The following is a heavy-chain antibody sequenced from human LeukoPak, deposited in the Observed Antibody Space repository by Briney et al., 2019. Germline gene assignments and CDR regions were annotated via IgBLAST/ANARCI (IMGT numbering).Heavy chain of an antibody. CDR1: GFTFSGHG. V-gene: IGHV3-30*03. J-gene: IGHJ4*02. Sequence: GGSLRLSYVASGFTFSGHGMHWVRQAPGKGLEWQAFISNDGNRKYYADSVKGRFIISRDNSENTVSLQMSSLRTEDTAVYHCVRDRDWSFDYWGQGILVTVSS. D-gene: IGHD2-21*02. CDR3: VRDRDWSFDY. CDR2: ISNDGNRK.